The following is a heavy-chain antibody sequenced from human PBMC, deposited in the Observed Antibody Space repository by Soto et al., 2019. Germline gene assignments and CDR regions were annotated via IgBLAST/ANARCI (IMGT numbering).Heavy chain of an antibody. J-gene: IGHJ6*03. CDR2: ISFDGSNK. CDR1: GFTFSSYG. V-gene: IGHV3-30*18. D-gene: IGHD3-3*01. Sequence: PGGALRLSCAASGFTFSSYGMHWVRQAPGKGLEWVAVISFDGSNKYYADSVKGRFTISRDNSKNTLYLQMNSLRAEDTAVYYCAKDGQLFSYYDFWSGYPRYYYYYMDVWGKGTTVTVSS. CDR3: AKDGQLFSYYDFWSGYPRYYYYYMDV.